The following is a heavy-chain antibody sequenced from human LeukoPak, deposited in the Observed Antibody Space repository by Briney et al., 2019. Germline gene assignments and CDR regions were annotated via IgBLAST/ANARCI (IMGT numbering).Heavy chain of an antibody. J-gene: IGHJ4*02. CDR3: AKDYRIGYSDHFDY. CDR1: GFTFSSHA. CDR2: IYESGQTT. D-gene: IGHD2-21*01. Sequence: PGGSLRLSCVGSGFTFSSHAMSWVRQAPEKGLEWFSGIYESGQTTHYADSVKGRFSISRDNSKNTLYLQMDSLRGEDTAIYYCAKDYRIGYSDHFDYWGQGALVTVSS. V-gene: IGHV3-23*01.